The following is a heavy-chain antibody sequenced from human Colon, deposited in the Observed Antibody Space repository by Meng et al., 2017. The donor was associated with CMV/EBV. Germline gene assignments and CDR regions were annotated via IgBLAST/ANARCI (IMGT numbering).Heavy chain of an antibody. CDR2: ISSSSSYI. CDR1: GFTFSSYS. V-gene: IGHV3-21*01. CDR3: AVDVIGADFWSGCLGVGDGGGSYYFDY. Sequence: GGSLRLSCAASGFTFSSYSMNWVRQAPGQGLEWVSSISSSSSYIYYADSVKGRFTISRDNAKYSLYLQMNSLIAEDTAVYYGAVDVIGADFWSGCLGVGDGGGSYYFDYWGQGTLVTVSS. D-gene: IGHD3-3*01. J-gene: IGHJ4*02.